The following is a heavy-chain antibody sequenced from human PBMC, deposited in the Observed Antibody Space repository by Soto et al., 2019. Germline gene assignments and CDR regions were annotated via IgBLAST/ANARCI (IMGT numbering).Heavy chain of an antibody. CDR1: GGSISSGGYS. CDR2: IYHSGST. J-gene: IGHJ4*02. V-gene: IGHV4-30-2*01. D-gene: IGHD4-17*01. Sequence: SETLSLTCAVSGGSISSGGYSWSWIRQPPGKGLEWIGYIYHSGSTYYNPSLKSRVTISVDRSKNQFSLKLSSVTAADTAVYYCARGDYGYYGLYFDYWRQGTLVTVSS. CDR3: ARGDYGYYGLYFDY.